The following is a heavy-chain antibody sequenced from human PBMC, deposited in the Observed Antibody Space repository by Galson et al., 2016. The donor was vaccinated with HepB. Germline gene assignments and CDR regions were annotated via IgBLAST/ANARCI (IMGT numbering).Heavy chain of an antibody. CDR3: ARHGAYGDLTNEFDI. Sequence: QSGAEVKKPGETLKISCQASGYRFISHWIGWVRQMPGKGLEWMGIIYPADSDARYSPSLQGQVTFSVDKSNNTAYLQWNNVKAADSATYYCARHGAYGDLTNEFDIWGQGTVVTVSS. CDR2: IYPADSDA. V-gene: IGHV5-51*01. J-gene: IGHJ3*02. CDR1: GYRFISHW. D-gene: IGHD4-17*01.